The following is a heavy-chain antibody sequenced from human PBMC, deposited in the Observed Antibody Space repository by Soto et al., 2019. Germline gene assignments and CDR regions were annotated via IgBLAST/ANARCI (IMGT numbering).Heavy chain of an antibody. CDR2: VDHSGST. Sequence: SETLSLTCAVYGGSFSGYYWSWIRQPPGKGLEWIGQVDHSGSTNYNPSLKSRVTISVDTSKNHFSLQLSSVTAADTSVYYCARDSLAARRYFDYWGQGTLVTVSS. CDR1: GGSFSGYY. CDR3: ARDSLAARRYFDY. D-gene: IGHD6-6*01. V-gene: IGHV4-34*01. J-gene: IGHJ4*02.